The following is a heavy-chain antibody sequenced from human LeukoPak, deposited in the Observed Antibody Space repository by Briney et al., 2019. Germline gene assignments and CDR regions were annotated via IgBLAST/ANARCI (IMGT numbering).Heavy chain of an antibody. CDR2: IYTSGST. D-gene: IGHD2-15*01. Sequence: SQTLSLTCTVSGDSITSGRYYWSWIRQPAGKGLEWIGRIYTSGSTNYNPSLTSRVTISVDTSKNQFSLKLSSVTAADTAVYYCARGVGGYCSGGSCYSAPNWFDPWGQGTLVIVSS. CDR1: GDSITSGRYY. J-gene: IGHJ5*02. CDR3: ARGVGGYCSGGSCYSAPNWFDP. V-gene: IGHV4-61*02.